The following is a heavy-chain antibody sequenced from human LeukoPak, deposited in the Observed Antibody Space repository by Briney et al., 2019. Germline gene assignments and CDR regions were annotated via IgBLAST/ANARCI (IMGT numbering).Heavy chain of an antibody. Sequence: TSQPLSLLCAVCVDSLWRGGYSGRWICQPPGGGLERIEYFYHSGSTCYNPSLKSRLTISLHKSKIPFSQKLSSLRAAGRALYFCARVRWWPMAGIDAFDIWGQGTMVTVSS. CDR2: FYHSGST. CDR3: ARVRWWPMAGIDAFDI. J-gene: IGHJ3*02. D-gene: IGHD2-15*01. CDR1: VDSLWRGGYS. V-gene: IGHV4-30-2*01.